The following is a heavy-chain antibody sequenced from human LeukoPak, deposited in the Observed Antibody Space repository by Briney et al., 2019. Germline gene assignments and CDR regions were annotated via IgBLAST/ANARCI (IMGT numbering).Heavy chain of an antibody. V-gene: IGHV3-23*01. CDR3: ARLGVKIVRGVSLKRSGGHWFDP. CDR1: GFTFSSYA. CDR2: INGNGGST. D-gene: IGHD3-10*01. J-gene: IGHJ5*02. Sequence: GGSLRLSCAASGFTFSSYAMSWVRQSPGKGLEWVSVINGNGGSTYYADFVKGRFTISRDNSKNTLYLHMNSLRAEDTAIYYCARLGVKIVRGVSLKRSGGHWFDPWGQGTLVTVSS.